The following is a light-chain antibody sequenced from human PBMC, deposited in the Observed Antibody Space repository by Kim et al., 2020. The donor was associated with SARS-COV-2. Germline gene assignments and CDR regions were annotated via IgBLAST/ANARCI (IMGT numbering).Light chain of an antibody. Sequence: AVGQTVRITCQGDSLRSYYASCYQQKPGQAPVLVIYGKNNRPSGIPDRFSGSSSGNTASLTITGAQAEDEADYYCNSRDSSGNHLVFGGGTQLTVL. CDR3: NSRDSSGNHLV. CDR2: GKN. CDR1: SLRSYY. J-gene: IGLJ2*01. V-gene: IGLV3-19*01.